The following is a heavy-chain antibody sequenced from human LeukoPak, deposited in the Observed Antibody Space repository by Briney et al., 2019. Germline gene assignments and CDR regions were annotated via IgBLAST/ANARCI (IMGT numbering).Heavy chain of an antibody. CDR3: AKGHSAHGTGFDY. D-gene: IGHD1-26*01. V-gene: IGHV3-23*01. CDR2: ISGSGDTK. CDR1: GLTFSRFA. J-gene: IGHJ4*02. Sequence: GGSLRLSCAASGLTFSRFAMSWVRQAPGKGLEWVSTISGSGDTKYYADSVKGRFTISRDNLKNTLYVQMNSLRVEDTAVYYCAKGHSAHGTGFDYWGQGTLVIVSS.